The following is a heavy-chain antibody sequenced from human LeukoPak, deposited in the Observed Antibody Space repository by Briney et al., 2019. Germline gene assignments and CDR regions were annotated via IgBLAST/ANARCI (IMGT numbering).Heavy chain of an antibody. CDR3: ARDMYIAAANLYAFDI. V-gene: IGHV4-30-4*08. J-gene: IGHJ3*02. D-gene: IGHD6-13*01. CDR2: IYYSGST. CDR1: GGSISSSSYY. Sequence: SETLSLTCTVSGGSISSSSYYWSWIRQPPGKGLEWIGYIYYSGSTYYNPSLKSRVTISVDTSKNQFSLKLSSVTAADTAVYYSARDMYIAAANLYAFDIWGQGTMVTVSS.